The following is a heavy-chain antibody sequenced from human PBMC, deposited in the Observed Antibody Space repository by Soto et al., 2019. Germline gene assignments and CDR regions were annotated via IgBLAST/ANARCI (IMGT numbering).Heavy chain of an antibody. V-gene: IGHV1-69*13. J-gene: IGHJ6*02. CDR1: GGTFSSYA. CDR3: ARDNWNRHYYYYGMDV. D-gene: IGHD1-20*01. CDR2: IIPIFGTA. Sequence: ASVKVSFKASGGTFSSYAISWVRQAPGQGLEWMGGIIPIFGTANYAQKFQGRVTITADESTSTAYMELSSLRSEDTAVYYCARDNWNRHYYYYGMDVWGQGTTVTVSS.